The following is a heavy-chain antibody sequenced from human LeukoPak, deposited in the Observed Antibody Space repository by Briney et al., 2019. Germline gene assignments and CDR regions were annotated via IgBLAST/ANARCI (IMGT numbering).Heavy chain of an antibody. V-gene: IGHV3-23*01. J-gene: IGHJ4*02. CDR2: IFGSGGSP. D-gene: IGHD5-18*01. CDR1: GFTFGSHA. CDR3: GKTTVGYSSGQKPAWPVDY. Sequence: GGSLRLSCEASGFTFGSHAMYWVRQAPGKGLEWVAGIFGSGGSPHYADPVKGRFTISRDNSRNTVYLQINSLRAEDTAVYYCGKTTVGYSSGQKPAWPVDYWGQGTLVTVSS.